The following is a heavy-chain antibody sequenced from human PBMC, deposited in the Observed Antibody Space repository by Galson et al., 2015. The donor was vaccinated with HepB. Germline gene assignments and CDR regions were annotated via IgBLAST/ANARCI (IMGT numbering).Heavy chain of an antibody. V-gene: IGHV3-33*01. D-gene: IGHD1-26*01. CDR1: GFTFSSYG. CDR2: IWYDGSNK. CDR3: ARDLGSYSEYYYYVMDF. J-gene: IGHJ6*02. Sequence: SLRLSCAASGFTFSSYGMHWVRQAPGKGLEWVAVIWYDGSNKYYADSVKGRFTISRDNSKNTLYLQMNSLRAEDTAVYYCARDLGSYSEYYYYVMDFWGQRTTVTVSS.